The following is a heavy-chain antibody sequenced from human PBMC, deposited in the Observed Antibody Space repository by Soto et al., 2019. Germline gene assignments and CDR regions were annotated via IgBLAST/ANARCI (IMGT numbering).Heavy chain of an antibody. CDR2: IIPIFGTA. Sequence: QVQLVQSGAEVKKPGSSVKVSCKASGGTFSSYAISWVRQAPGQGLEWIGGIIPIFGTANYAQKFQGRVTITADESTRTAYMELSSLRSEDTAVYYCARPTRYYYDSSGQSAWFDPWGQGTLVTVSS. CDR3: ARPTRYYYDSSGQSAWFDP. CDR1: GGTFSSYA. J-gene: IGHJ5*02. V-gene: IGHV1-69*12. D-gene: IGHD3-22*01.